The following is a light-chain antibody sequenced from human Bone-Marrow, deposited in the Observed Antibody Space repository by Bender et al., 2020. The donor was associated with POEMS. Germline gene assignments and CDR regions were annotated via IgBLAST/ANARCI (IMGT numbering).Light chain of an antibody. Sequence: QSALTQPPSASGSPGQSITISCTGTSSDVGGYDYVSWYQKQPGTAPRLLIYEVTRRPSGVPGRFSGSKSGNTASLTVSGLQPDDEADYYCTSFIGSSIVFGGGTKVTVL. V-gene: IGLV2-8*01. CDR1: SSDVGGYDY. CDR2: EVT. CDR3: TSFIGSSIV. J-gene: IGLJ3*02.